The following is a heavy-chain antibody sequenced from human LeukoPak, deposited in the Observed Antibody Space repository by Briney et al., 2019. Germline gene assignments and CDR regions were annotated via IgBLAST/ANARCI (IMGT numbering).Heavy chain of an antibody. CDR1: GFTFDDYA. Sequence: PGGSLRLSCAASGFTFDDYAMHLVRQAPGKGLEWVSGSSWNSGSIGYADSVKGRFTISRDNAKNSLYLQMNSLRAEDTALYYCAKGDGYNAGRYFDYWGQGTLVTVSS. V-gene: IGHV3-9*01. D-gene: IGHD5-12*01. J-gene: IGHJ4*02. CDR3: AKGDGYNAGRYFDY. CDR2: SSWNSGSI.